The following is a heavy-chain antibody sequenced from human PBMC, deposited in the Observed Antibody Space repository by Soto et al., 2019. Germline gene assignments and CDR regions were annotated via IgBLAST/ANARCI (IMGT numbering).Heavy chain of an antibody. CDR1: GYTFTSYG. V-gene: IGHV1-18*01. Sequence: GASVKVSCKASGYTFTSYGISWVRQAPGQGLEWMGWISAYNGNTNYAQKLQGRVTMTTDTSTSTAYMELRSLRSDDTAVYYCVVATRPNWFDPWGQGTLVTVSS. J-gene: IGHJ5*02. D-gene: IGHD5-12*01. CDR2: ISAYNGNT. CDR3: VVATRPNWFDP.